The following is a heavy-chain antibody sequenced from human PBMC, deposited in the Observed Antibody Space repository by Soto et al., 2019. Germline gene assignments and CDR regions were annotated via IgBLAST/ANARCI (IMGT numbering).Heavy chain of an antibody. CDR3: ASMYYDILTGPGLDAFDI. J-gene: IGHJ3*02. V-gene: IGHV4-34*01. CDR2: INHSGST. Sequence: QVQLQQWGAGLLKPSETLSLTCAVYGGSFSGYYWSWIRQPPGKGLEWIGEINHSGSTNYNPSLKILVQVTVDTSQNQFSLKLSSLTAADTAVYYCASMYYDILTGPGLDAFDIWGQGTMVTVSS. D-gene: IGHD3-9*01. CDR1: GGSFSGYY.